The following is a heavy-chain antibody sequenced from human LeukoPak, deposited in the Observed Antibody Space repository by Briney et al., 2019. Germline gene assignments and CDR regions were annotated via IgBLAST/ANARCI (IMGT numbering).Heavy chain of an antibody. D-gene: IGHD2-8*01. CDR2: IHPHGIF. Sequence: PSETLSLTCAVHGGSCDDYYCSWIRQPPGKGLEWIGEIHPHGIFYYNSSLVSRVTISIDTSKTQFSLRLTSVTAADTAVYYCARGPYCTNGVCYRVMDVWGKGTTVTVSS. CDR3: ARGPYCTNGVCYRVMDV. CDR1: GGSCDDYY. J-gene: IGHJ6*03. V-gene: IGHV4-34*01.